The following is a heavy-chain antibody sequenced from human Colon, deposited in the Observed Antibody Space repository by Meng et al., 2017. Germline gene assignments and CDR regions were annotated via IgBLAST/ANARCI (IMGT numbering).Heavy chain of an antibody. CDR1: GGSISSYNG. J-gene: IGHJ4*02. D-gene: IGHD6-19*01. CDR3: ARHGGWHFDY. CDR2: IDLGGTP. V-gene: IGHV4-4*02. Sequence: QLQEPGPGLVEPSGTLSLTCAVSGGSISSYNGWSWVRQPPGKGLEWIGQIDLGGTPYYNPSLESRVIMSLDKSKNQLSLRLTSVAAADTAVYYCARHGGWHFDYWGQGALVTVSS.